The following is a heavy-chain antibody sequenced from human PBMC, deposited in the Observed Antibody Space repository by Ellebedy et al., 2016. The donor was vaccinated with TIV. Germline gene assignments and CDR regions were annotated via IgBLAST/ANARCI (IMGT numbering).Heavy chain of an antibody. V-gene: IGHV3-30*18. D-gene: IGHD2-2*01. J-gene: IGHJ5*02. CDR3: AKGYQFRNWLDP. CDR2: ISSDGSDK. CDR1: GFRFSSYG. Sequence: GESLKISXAASGFRFSSYGMHWVRQAPGKGLEWVAVISSDGSDKYYADSVKGRFTISRDNSKNTLYLQMNSLRAEDTAVYYCAKGYQFRNWLDPWGQGTLVTVSS.